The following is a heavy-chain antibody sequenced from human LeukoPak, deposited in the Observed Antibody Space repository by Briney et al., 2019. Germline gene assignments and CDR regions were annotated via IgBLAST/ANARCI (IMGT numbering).Heavy chain of an antibody. Sequence: ASVKVSCKASGGTFSSYAISWVRQAPGQGLEWMGRIIPILGIANYAQKFQGRVTITADKSTSTAYMELSSLRSEDTAVYYCARDRDPRVGWLHPGGDAFDIWGQGTMVTVSS. J-gene: IGHJ3*02. CDR3: ARDRDPRVGWLHPGGDAFDI. CDR2: IIPILGIA. V-gene: IGHV1-69*04. CDR1: GGTFSSYA. D-gene: IGHD5-12*01.